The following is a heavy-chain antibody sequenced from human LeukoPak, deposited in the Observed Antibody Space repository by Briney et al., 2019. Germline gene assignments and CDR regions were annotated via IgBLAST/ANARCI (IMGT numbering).Heavy chain of an antibody. CDR2: ISSDGSTT. CDR3: ASSVAGANWFDP. V-gene: IGHV3-74*01. Sequence: PGGSLRLSCAASGFTFDDYAMHWVRQAPGKGLVWVSRISSDGSTTTYADSVKGRFTISRDNAKNTLYLQMNSLRAEDTAVYYCASSVAGANWFDPWGQGTLVTVSS. D-gene: IGHD6-6*01. J-gene: IGHJ5*02. CDR1: GFTFDDYA.